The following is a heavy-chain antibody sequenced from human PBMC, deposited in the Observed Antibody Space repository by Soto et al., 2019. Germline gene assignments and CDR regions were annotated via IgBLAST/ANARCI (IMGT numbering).Heavy chain of an antibody. J-gene: IGHJ4*02. CDR3: ARDRMDTAMVTGSFDY. D-gene: IGHD5-18*01. CDR1: GGSISSGDYY. Sequence: QVQLQESGPGLVKPSQTLSLTCTVSGGSISSGDYYWSWIRQPPGKGLEWIGYIYYSGSTYYNPSLKSRVTISVDTSKNQFSLKLSSVTAADTAVYYCARDRMDTAMVTGSFDYWGQGTLVTVSS. V-gene: IGHV4-30-4*01. CDR2: IYYSGST.